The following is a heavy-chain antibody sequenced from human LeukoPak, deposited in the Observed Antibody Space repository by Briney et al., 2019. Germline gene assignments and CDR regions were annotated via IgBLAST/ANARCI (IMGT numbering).Heavy chain of an antibody. CDR2: ISSSSSTI. Sequence: PGGSLRLSCAASGFTFSSYSMNWVRQAPGKGLEWVSYISSSSSTIYYADSVKGRFTISRDNAKNSLYLQMNSLRAEDTAVYYCARDRGTMVRGAGDAFDIWGQGTMVTVSS. V-gene: IGHV3-48*04. J-gene: IGHJ3*02. CDR1: GFTFSSYS. D-gene: IGHD3-10*01. CDR3: ARDRGTMVRGAGDAFDI.